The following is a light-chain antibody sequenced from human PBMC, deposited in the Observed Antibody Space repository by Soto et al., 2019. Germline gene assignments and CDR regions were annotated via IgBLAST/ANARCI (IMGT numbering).Light chain of an antibody. CDR3: SSHGGSNSPFV. V-gene: IGLV2-8*01. CDR1: SSDIGGYNF. J-gene: IGLJ1*01. CDR2: EVT. Sequence: QSALTQPPSASGSPGQSVAISCTGTSSDIGGYNFVSWYQQHPGKAPKLMIYEVTKRPSGVPDRFSGSKSGNTGTLIVSGLQAEDEADYYCSSHGGSNSPFVFGTGTKVTVL.